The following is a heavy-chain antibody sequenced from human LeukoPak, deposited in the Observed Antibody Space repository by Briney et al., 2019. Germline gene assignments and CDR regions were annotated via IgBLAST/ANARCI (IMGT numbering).Heavy chain of an antibody. CDR1: GGSISTYY. CDR3: ARDLITDGFDI. V-gene: IGHV4-59*01. Sequence: PSETLSLPCTVSGGSISTYYWSWLRQPPGKGLEWIGYVYYSGSTNYNRALKSRVTISVDTSKNQFSLKLSSVTAADTAVYYCARDLITDGFDIWGQGTMVTVSS. J-gene: IGHJ3*02. CDR2: VYYSGST.